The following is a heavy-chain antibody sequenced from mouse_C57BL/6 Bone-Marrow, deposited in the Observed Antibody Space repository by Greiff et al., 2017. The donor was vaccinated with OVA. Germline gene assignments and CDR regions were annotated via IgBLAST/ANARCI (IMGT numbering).Heavy chain of an antibody. D-gene: IGHD1-1*01. V-gene: IGHV1-15*01. Sequence: VQLQQSGAELVRPGASVTLSCKASGYTFTDYEMHWVKQTPVHGLEWIGAIDPETGGTAYNQKFKGKAILTADKSSSTAYMELRSLTSEDSAVYYCTKFITTVVAPYYAMDYWGQGTSVTVSS. CDR1: GYTFTDYE. J-gene: IGHJ4*01. CDR2: IDPETGGT. CDR3: TKFITTVVAPYYAMDY.